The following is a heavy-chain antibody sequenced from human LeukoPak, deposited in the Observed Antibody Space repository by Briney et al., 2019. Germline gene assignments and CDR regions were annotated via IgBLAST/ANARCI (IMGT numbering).Heavy chain of an antibody. J-gene: IGHJ6*03. Sequence: GGSLRLSCAASGFTFSSYSMNWVRQAPGKGLEWVSFISSSSSYIYYADSVKGRFTISRDNAKNSLYLQTNSLRAVDTAVYYCARDQPGDSLYGDPIYYYYMDVWGKGTTVTVSS. CDR1: GFTFSSYS. D-gene: IGHD4-17*01. CDR2: ISSSSSYI. CDR3: ARDQPGDSLYGDPIYYYYMDV. V-gene: IGHV3-21*01.